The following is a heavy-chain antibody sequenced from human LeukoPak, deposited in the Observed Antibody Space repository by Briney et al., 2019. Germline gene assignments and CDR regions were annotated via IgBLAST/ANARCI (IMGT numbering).Heavy chain of an antibody. D-gene: IGHD6-19*01. Sequence: ASVKVSCKASGYTFTGYYMHWVRQAPGQGLEWMGWINPNSGAKKNAQRFQGRVTMTRDTSITTAYMELSRLRSDDTAVYYCARQSSYSTGWYGFDIWGQGTMVTVSS. CDR3: ARQSSYSTGWYGFDI. CDR2: INPNSGAK. CDR1: GYTFTGYY. J-gene: IGHJ3*02. V-gene: IGHV1-2*02.